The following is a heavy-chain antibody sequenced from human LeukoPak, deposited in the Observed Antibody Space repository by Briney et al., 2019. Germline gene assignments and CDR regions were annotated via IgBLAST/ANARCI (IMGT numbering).Heavy chain of an antibody. Sequence: KPGGSLRLSCAASGFTFSDHYMDWVRQAPGKGLEWVSYISSGSSTIYYADSVKGRFTISRDNAKNSLYLQMNSLRDEDTAVYYCAGGNPASHYYYFYGMDVWGQGTTVTVSS. V-gene: IGHV3-11*04. CDR2: ISSGSSTI. CDR3: AGGNPASHYYYFYGMDV. CDR1: GFTFSDHY. D-gene: IGHD1-14*01. J-gene: IGHJ6*02.